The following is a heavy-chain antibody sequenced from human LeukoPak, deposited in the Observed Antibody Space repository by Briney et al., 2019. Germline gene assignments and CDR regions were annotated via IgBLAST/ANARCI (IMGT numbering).Heavy chain of an antibody. CDR2: IYYSGST. CDR1: SGSISSYY. CDR3: ARGVVDYYMVV. Sequence: SETLSLTCTVCSGSISSYYWSWIRQPPGKGLEWIGYIYYSGSTNYNPSLKSRVTISVDTSKNQFSLKLSSVTAADTAVYYCARGVVDYYMVVWGKRTTVTVSS. J-gene: IGHJ6*03. D-gene: IGHD2-15*01. V-gene: IGHV4-59*01.